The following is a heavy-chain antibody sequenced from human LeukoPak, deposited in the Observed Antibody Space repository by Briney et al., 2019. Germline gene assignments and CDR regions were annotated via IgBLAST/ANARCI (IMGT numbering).Heavy chain of an antibody. CDR2: ISGSGGST. V-gene: IGHV3-23*01. J-gene: IGHJ6*02. Sequence: PGGSLRLSCAASGFTFSSYAMSWVRQAPGKGLEWVSAISGSGGSTYYADSVKGRFTISRDDSKNTLYLQMNSLRAEDTAVYYCAKRPVGSYGMDVWGQGTTVTVSS. CDR1: GFTFSSYA. CDR3: AKRPVGSYGMDV. D-gene: IGHD1-26*01.